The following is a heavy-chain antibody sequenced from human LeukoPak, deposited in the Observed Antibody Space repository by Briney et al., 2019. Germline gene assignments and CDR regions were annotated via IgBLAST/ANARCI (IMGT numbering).Heavy chain of an antibody. CDR1: GGTFISYA. D-gene: IGHD6-13*01. V-gene: IGHV1-69*06. Sequence: ASVKVSCKASGGTFISYAISWVRQAPGQGLEWMGGIIPIFGTANYAQKFQGRVTITADKSTSTAYMELSSLRSEDTAVYYCARRAAAGPEFDYWGQGTLVTVSS. CDR2: IIPIFGTA. J-gene: IGHJ4*02. CDR3: ARRAAAGPEFDY.